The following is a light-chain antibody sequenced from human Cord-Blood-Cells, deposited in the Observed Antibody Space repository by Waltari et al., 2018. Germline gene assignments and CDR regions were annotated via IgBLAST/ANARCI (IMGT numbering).Light chain of an antibody. CDR2: EFS. CDR3: CSYAGSSTWV. J-gene: IGLJ3*02. CDR1: SSDVGSYNL. Sequence: QSALTQPASVSGSPGQSITISCTGTSSDVGSYNLVSWYQQHPGKAPKLIIYEFSKRPSGVSNRFAGSKSGKTASLTISGLQAEDESDYYCCSYAGSSTWVFGGGTKLTVL. V-gene: IGLV2-23*02.